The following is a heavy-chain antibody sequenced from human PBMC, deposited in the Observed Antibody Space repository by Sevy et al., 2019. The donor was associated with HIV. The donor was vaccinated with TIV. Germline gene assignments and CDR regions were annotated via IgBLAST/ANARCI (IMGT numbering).Heavy chain of an antibody. CDR1: GYTFTSYG. Sequence: ASVKVSCKASGYTFTSYGISWVRHAPGKGLEWMGWISAYNGDTNYAQKLHGRVTMTTDTSTSTAYMELTSLRSDDTAGYFCARGYYDFWIGYYRRDAFDSWGQGTRVTVSS. J-gene: IGHJ3*02. CDR2: ISAYNGDT. D-gene: IGHD3-3*01. CDR3: ARGYYDFWIGYYRRDAFDS. V-gene: IGHV1-18*01.